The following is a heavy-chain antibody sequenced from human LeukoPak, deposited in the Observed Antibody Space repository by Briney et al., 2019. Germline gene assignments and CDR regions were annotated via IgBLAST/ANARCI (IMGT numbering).Heavy chain of an antibody. CDR1: GYTFTGYY. CDR3: ARDLYYDSSGYYSHAFDI. J-gene: IGHJ3*02. V-gene: IGHV1-2*06. D-gene: IGHD3-22*01. Sequence: GASVKVSCKASGYTFTGYYMHWVRQAPGQGLEWMGRINPNSGGTNYAQKFQGRVTMTRDTSISTAYMELSRLRSDDTAVYYCARDLYYDSSGYYSHAFDIWGQGTMLTVSS. CDR2: INPNSGGT.